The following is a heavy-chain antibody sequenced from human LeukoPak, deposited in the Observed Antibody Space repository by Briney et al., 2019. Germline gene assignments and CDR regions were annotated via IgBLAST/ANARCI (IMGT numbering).Heavy chain of an antibody. CDR1: GFTVSSNY. J-gene: IGHJ4*02. V-gene: IGHV3-53*01. CDR2: IYSGGST. CDR3: ARGGEATVTTFLDY. D-gene: IGHD4-17*01. Sequence: PGGSLRLSCAASGFTVSSNYMNWVRQAPGKGLEWVSVIYSGGSTYYADSVKGRFTISRDNSKNTLYLQMNSLRAEDTAVYYCARGGEATVTTFLDYWGQGTLVTVSS.